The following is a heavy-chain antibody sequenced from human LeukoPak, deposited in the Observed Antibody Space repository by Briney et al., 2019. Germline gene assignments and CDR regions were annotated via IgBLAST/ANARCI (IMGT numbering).Heavy chain of an antibody. CDR2: ISSSSSYI. J-gene: IGHJ5*02. V-gene: IGHV3-21*01. CDR3: ARDGVPLSEYSSVNWFDP. Sequence: GGSLRLSCAASGFTFSDYYMNWVRQAPGKGLEWVSSISSSSSYIYYADSVKGRFTISRDNAKNSLYLQMNSLRAEDTAVYYCARDGVPLSEYSSVNWFDPWGQGTLVTVSS. D-gene: IGHD6-19*01. CDR1: GFTFSDYY.